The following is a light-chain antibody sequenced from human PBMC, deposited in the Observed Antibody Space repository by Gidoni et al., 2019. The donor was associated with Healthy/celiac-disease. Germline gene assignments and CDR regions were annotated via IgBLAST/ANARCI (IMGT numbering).Light chain of an antibody. CDR2: GAS. V-gene: IGKV3-15*01. Sequence: EIVMTQSPATLSVSPGERATLSCRASQSVSSNLAWYQQKPGQAPRLLIYGASTRATGIPARFSGSGSGTEFPLTISSLQSEDFAVYYCQQYNNWWTFGQXTKVEIK. CDR1: QSVSSN. CDR3: QQYNNWWT. J-gene: IGKJ1*01.